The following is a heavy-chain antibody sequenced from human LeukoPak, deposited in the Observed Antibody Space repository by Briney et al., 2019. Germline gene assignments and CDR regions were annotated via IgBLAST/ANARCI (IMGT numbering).Heavy chain of an antibody. Sequence: GGSLRLSCAASGFTFSSYAMSWVRQAPGKGLEWVSAISGSGGSTYYADSVKGRFTISRDNFKNTLYLQMNSLRAEDTAVYYCAKASGESYCTNGVCYTDYFDYWGQGTLVTVSS. CDR1: GFTFSSYA. CDR2: ISGSGGST. CDR3: AKASGESYCTNGVCYTDYFDY. V-gene: IGHV3-23*01. D-gene: IGHD2-8*01. J-gene: IGHJ4*02.